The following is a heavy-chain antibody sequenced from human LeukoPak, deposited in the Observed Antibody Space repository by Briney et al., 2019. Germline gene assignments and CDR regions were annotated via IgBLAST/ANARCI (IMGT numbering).Heavy chain of an antibody. CDR3: ASTGAGASSSDFDY. D-gene: IGHD1-26*01. Sequence: NASETLSLTCTVSGGSISSSTYYWGWIRQPPGKGLEWVGSIYYSGSTYYNPSLKSRVTISVDTSKNQFSLKLSSVTAADTAEYYCASTGAGASSSDFDYWGQGTLVTVFS. J-gene: IGHJ4*02. CDR2: IYYSGST. V-gene: IGHV4-39*01. CDR1: GGSISSSTYY.